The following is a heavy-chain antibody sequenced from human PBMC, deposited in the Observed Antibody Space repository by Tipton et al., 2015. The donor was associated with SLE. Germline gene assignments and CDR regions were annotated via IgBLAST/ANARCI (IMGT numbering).Heavy chain of an antibody. CDR3: ARTLAAQFDY. Sequence: TLSLTCAVYGGSFSDYYWSWIRQPPGKGLEWIGEINHSGSTNYNPSLKSRVTISVDTSKNQFSLNLSSVTAADTAVYYCARTLAAQFDYWGQGTLVTVSS. CDR2: INHSGST. D-gene: IGHD6-6*01. CDR1: GGSFSDYY. J-gene: IGHJ4*02. V-gene: IGHV4-34*01.